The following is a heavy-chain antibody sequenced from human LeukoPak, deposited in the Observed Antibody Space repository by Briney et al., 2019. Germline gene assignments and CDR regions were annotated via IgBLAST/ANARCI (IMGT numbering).Heavy chain of an antibody. J-gene: IGHJ5*02. V-gene: IGHV3-48*02. CDR2: ISSTSNTR. CDR1: GFTFSSYS. CDR3: ARDVGGYYDSSGYDS. D-gene: IGHD3-22*01. Sequence: GGSLRLSCAASGFTFSSYSMNWVRQAPGKGLEWVSFISSTSNTRNYADSVKGRFTISRDNAKNSLYLQMNSLRDEDTAVYYCARDVGGYYDSSGYDSWGQGTLVTVSS.